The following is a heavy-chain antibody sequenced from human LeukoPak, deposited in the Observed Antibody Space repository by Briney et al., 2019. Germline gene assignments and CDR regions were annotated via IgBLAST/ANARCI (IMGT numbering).Heavy chain of an antibody. J-gene: IGHJ3*02. D-gene: IGHD3-22*01. CDR3: AKFHPPIVVVITKDAFDI. CDR2: ISGSGGST. V-gene: IGHV3-23*01. Sequence: PGGSLRLSCAASGFTFSSYAMSWVRQAPGKGLEWVSAISGSGGSTYYADSVKGRFTISRDNSKNTLYLQMNSLRAEDTAVYYCAKFHPPIVVVITKDAFDIWGQGTMVTVSS. CDR1: GFTFSSYA.